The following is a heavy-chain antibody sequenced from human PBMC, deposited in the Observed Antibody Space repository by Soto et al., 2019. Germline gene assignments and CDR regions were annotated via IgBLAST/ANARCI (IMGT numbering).Heavy chain of an antibody. CDR2: IIPIFGTA. Sequence: QVQLVQSGAAVKKPGSSVKVSCKASGGTLSSYSISWVRQAPGQGLEWMGGIIPIFGTANYAHKIQGRVTIAAGESTSTAYMELGSLTSEDTAVYYSARGSNYYGSRRDLYYFVMDVWGQGTTVTVSS. D-gene: IGHD3-10*01. CDR3: ARGSNYYGSRRDLYYFVMDV. J-gene: IGHJ6*02. CDR1: GGTLSSYS. V-gene: IGHV1-69*12.